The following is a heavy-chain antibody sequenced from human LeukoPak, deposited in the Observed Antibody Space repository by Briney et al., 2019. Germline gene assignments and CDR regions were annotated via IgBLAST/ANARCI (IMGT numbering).Heavy chain of an antibody. CDR1: GDSISSSSSY. D-gene: IGHD3-22*01. Sequence: SETLSLTCTVSGDSISSSSSYWGWIRQPPGEGLEWIGSIYYSGSTYYNTSLKSRVTISVDTSKNQFSLKLSSVTAADTAVYYCARQNMILVVIDYWGQGTLVTVSS. J-gene: IGHJ4*02. CDR2: IYYSGST. V-gene: IGHV4-39*01. CDR3: ARQNMILVVIDY.